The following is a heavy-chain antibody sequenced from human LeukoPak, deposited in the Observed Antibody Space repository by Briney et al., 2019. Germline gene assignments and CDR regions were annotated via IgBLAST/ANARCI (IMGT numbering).Heavy chain of an antibody. CDR2: ISGSGTTI. J-gene: IGHJ6*03. CDR3: AKDSGGTYFYYYYYMDV. V-gene: IGHV3-23*01. D-gene: IGHD1-26*01. Sequence: GGSLRLSCAASGFTFSRYSMSWVRQAPGKGLEWVSAISGSGTTIYYADSVKGRFTISRDNSKNTLYLQINSLRAEDTAVYYCAKDSGGTYFYYYYYMDVWGKGTTLTVSS. CDR1: GFTFSRYS.